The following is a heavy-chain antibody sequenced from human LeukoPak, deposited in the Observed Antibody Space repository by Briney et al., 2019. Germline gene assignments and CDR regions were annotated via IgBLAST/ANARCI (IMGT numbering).Heavy chain of an antibody. Sequence: GGSLRLSCAASGFTFSTYWMHWFRQAPGKGLVWVSHINSEGSSTTYADSVKGRFTISRDNAKNTLYLQMNSPRAEDTAVYYCARNGVASSYDIWGQGTMVTVSS. CDR3: ARNGVASSYDI. CDR1: GFTFSTYW. V-gene: IGHV3-74*01. CDR2: INSEGSST. J-gene: IGHJ3*02. D-gene: IGHD2-2*01.